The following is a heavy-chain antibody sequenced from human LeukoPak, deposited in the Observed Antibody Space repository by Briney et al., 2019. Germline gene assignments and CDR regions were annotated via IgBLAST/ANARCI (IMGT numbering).Heavy chain of an antibody. D-gene: IGHD6-13*01. V-gene: IGHV1-2*04. J-gene: IGHJ1*01. Sequence: ASVKVSCKASGYTFTDYYMHWVRQAPGQGLEWMGWINPKSGDTKYAQESQGWVIMTRDTSISTAYIELSRLRSDDTAMYYCARGSPVAAAGTAYFHHWGQGTLVTVSS. CDR3: ARGSPVAAAGTAYFHH. CDR2: INPKSGDT. CDR1: GYTFTDYY.